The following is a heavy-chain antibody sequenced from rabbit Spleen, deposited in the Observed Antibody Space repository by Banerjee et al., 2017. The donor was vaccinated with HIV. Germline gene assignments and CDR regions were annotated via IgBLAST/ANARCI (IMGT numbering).Heavy chain of an antibody. V-gene: IGHV1S45*01. D-gene: IGHD4-1*01. CDR2: IGAGSSGRT. Sequence: QEQLVESGGGLVKPGASLTLTCKASGFSFSSDYDMCWVRQAPGKGLEWIACIGAGSSGRTYYASWAKGRFTISRTSSTTVTLRMTSLTAADTATYFCARDLAGVIGWNFYLWGPGTLVTVS. CDR3: ARDLAGVIGWNFYL. J-gene: IGHJ4*01. CDR1: GFSFSSDYD.